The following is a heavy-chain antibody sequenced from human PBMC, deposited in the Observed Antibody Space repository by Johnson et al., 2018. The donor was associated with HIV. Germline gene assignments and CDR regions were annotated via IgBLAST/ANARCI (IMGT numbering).Heavy chain of an antibody. Sequence: QVQLVESGGGVVQPGRSLRLSCVASGFTFSSYAMHWVRQAPGKGLEWVSVIYSGGSTYYADSVKGRFTISRDNSKNTLYLQMNGLRADDTAVYYCAKVGGGGFDIWGQGTMVTVCS. CDR2: IYSGGST. CDR3: AKVGGGGFDI. D-gene: IGHD2-15*01. V-gene: IGHV3-NL1*01. CDR1: GFTFSSYA. J-gene: IGHJ3*02.